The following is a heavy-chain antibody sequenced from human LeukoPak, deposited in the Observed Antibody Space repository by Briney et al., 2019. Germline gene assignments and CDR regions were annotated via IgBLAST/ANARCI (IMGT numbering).Heavy chain of an antibody. CDR1: GGSLSSGGYY. CDR3: AKSLYRGSDY. CDR2: INHSGST. D-gene: IGHD3-16*01. J-gene: IGHJ4*02. V-gene: IGHV4-34*01. Sequence: SETLSLTCTVSGGSLSSGGYYWSWIRQPPGKGLEWIGEINHSGSTNYNPSLKSRVTISVDTSKNQFSLKLSSVTAADTAVYYCAKSLYRGSDYWGQGTLVTVSS.